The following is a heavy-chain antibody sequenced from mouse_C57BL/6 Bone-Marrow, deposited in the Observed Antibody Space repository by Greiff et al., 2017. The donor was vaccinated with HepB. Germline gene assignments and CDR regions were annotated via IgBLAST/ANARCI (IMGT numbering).Heavy chain of an antibody. CDR2: ISYDGSN. CDR1: GYSITSGYY. V-gene: IGHV3-6*01. CDR3: ARAYFDY. J-gene: IGHJ2*01. Sequence: ESGPGLVKPSQSLSLTCSVTGYSITSGYYWNWIRQFPGNKLEWMGYISYDGSNNYNPSLKNRISITRDTSKNQFFLKLNSVTTEDTATYYCARAYFDYWGQGTTLTVSS.